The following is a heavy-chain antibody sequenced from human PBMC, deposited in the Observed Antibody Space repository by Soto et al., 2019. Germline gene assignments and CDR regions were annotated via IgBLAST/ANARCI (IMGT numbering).Heavy chain of an antibody. CDR2: IHGDGGKI. Sequence: PGGSLRLSCAASGFMFSAYWMSWVRQAPGKGLEWVANIHGDGGKIYYVDSVKGRFTISRGNAKRSLYLQMNSLRAEDTAVYYCARDFYGGYTYGPGDYWGQGALVTAPQ. V-gene: IGHV3-7*01. J-gene: IGHJ4*02. CDR3: ARDFYGGYTYGPGDY. D-gene: IGHD5-18*01. CDR1: GFMFSAYW.